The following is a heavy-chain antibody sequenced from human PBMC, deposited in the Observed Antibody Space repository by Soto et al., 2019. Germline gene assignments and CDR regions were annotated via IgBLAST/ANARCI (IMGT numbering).Heavy chain of an antibody. Sequence: KSSETLSLTCTVSGGSISTYFWSWIRQPAGKGLEWIGHIYSSGSTNYNPSLKSRVTMSVDTSKNQFSLKLSSVTAADTAVYYCAREYYDISGYYQGYHFDFWGQGTLVTVSS. D-gene: IGHD3-22*01. CDR1: GGSISTYF. CDR3: AREYYDISGYYQGYHFDF. CDR2: IYSSGST. J-gene: IGHJ4*02. V-gene: IGHV4-4*07.